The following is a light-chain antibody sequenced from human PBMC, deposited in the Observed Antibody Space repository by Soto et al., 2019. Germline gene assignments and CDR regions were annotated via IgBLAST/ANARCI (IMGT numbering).Light chain of an antibody. CDR3: AAWDDGLNGVV. CDR1: GSNIGGNA. Sequence: QSVLTQPPSASGTPGQRVTLTCSGGGSNIGGNAVNWYQQLPGTAPKLLIYINNQRPSGVPDRFSGSKSGTSASLAISGLQSEDEAHYYCAAWDDGLNGVVFGGRTQLTVL. CDR2: INN. V-gene: IGLV1-44*01. J-gene: IGLJ7*01.